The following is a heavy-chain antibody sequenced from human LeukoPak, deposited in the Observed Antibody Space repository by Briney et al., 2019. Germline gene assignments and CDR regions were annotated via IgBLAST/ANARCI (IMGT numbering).Heavy chain of an antibody. Sequence: GGSQRLTCAASGVSFDDYAMHWVRQAPGKGLEWVSGISWNSGSIGYADSVKGRFTISGENAKNSLNLQMNSLRAEDTAVYYCATLSDRNFYYSYGLDVWGQGTTVTVS. CDR2: ISWNSGSI. J-gene: IGHJ6*02. V-gene: IGHV3-9*01. CDR3: ATLSDRNFYYSYGLDV. D-gene: IGHD1-14*01. CDR1: GVSFDDYA.